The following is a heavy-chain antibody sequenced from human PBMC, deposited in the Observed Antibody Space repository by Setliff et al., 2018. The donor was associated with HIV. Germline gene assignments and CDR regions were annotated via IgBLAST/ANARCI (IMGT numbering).Heavy chain of an antibody. V-gene: IGHV4-39*01. CDR1: GGSIDSSDYY. D-gene: IGHD3-16*01. CDR2: MYYTESP. Sequence: KPSETLSLTCSVSGGSIDSSDYYWGWIRQAPGKGLEWIGSMYYTESPYYNPSFINRVTISIDTSKNQFSLSLRSVTAADSAVYYCARQGFVPLGVHQFDSWGQGTLVTVSS. CDR3: ARQGFVPLGVHQFDS. J-gene: IGHJ4*02.